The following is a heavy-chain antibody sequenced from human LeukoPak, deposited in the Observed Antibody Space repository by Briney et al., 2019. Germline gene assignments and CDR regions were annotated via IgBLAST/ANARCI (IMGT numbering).Heavy chain of an antibody. CDR2: IKHDGSEK. CDR3: ARDGFGTGSN. J-gene: IGHJ4*02. Sequence: PGGSLRLSCAASGFIFTNYFMSWVRQAPGKGLEWVASIKHDGSEKNYVDSVKGRFIISRDNAKNSLYLQMNTLRADDTAVYYCARDGFGTGSNWGQGTLVTVSS. CDR1: GFIFTNYF. V-gene: IGHV3-7*03. D-gene: IGHD3-16*01.